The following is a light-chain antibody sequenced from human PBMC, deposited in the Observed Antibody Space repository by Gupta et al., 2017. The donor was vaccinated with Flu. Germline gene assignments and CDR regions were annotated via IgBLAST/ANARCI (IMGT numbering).Light chain of an antibody. J-gene: IGKJ2*01. Sequence: SLGERATIKCKSSQSVLHRSSNRNYLAWYQQKPGQPPKLLIYWASTRESGVPDRFSGSGSETDFTLTINSLQAEDVAVYYCQQYYSTPHTFGQGTKLEIK. CDR1: QSVLHRSSNRNY. CDR2: WAS. V-gene: IGKV4-1*01. CDR3: QQYYSTPHT.